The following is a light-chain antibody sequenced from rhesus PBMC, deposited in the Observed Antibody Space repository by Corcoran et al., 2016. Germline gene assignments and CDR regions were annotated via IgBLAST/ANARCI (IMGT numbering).Light chain of an antibody. J-gene: IGKJ2*01. Sequence: DIQMTQSPSALSASVGDRVTISCRASQNIYSNLACYQQKPGKAPKLLISAASSLQTGIPSRFSGMGSGTDCTLPFTSLPPEYSASYSVHHYYDNPCSFGLGSKVEIK. CDR2: AAS. CDR1: QNIYSN. CDR3: HHYYDNPCS. V-gene: IGKV1S17*01.